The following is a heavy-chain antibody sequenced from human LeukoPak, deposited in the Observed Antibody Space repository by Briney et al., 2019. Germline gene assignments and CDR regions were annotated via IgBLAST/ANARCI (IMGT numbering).Heavy chain of an antibody. CDR2: IGTAGDT. D-gene: IGHD3-22*01. CDR1: GFTFSSYD. CDR3: ARERWDSSGYYYFDY. J-gene: IGHJ4*02. Sequence: PGGSLRLSCAASGFTFSSYDMHWVRQATGKGLEWVSAIGTAGDTYYPGSVKGRFTISRENAKNSLHLQMNSLRAGDTAVYYCARERWDSSGYYYFDYWGQGTLVTVSS. V-gene: IGHV3-13*01.